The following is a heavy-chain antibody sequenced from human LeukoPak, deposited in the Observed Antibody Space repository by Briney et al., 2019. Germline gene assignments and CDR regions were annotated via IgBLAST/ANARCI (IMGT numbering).Heavy chain of an antibody. D-gene: IGHD6-13*01. V-gene: IGHV3-48*04. CDR3: ARDDNNIAAAGTFDY. CDR2: ISSSSSTI. Sequence: GGSLRLSCAASGFTFSSYSMNWVRQAPGKGLEWVSYISSSSSTIYYADSVKGRFTISRDNAKNSLYLQMNSLRAEDTAVYYCARDDNNIAAAGTFDYWGQGTLVTVSS. CDR1: GFTFSSYS. J-gene: IGHJ4*02.